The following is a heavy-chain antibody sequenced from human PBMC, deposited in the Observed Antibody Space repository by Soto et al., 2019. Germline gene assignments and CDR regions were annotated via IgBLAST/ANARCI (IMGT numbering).Heavy chain of an antibody. V-gene: IGHV1-69*02. Sequence: QVQLVQSGAEVKKPGSLVKVSCKASGGTFSSYTISWVRQAPGQGLEWMGRIIPILGIANYAQKFQGRVTITEDKSTSTAYMELSSRRSEDTAVYYCARGGVGGYCSGGSCRNWFDPWGQGTLVTVSS. J-gene: IGHJ5*02. D-gene: IGHD2-15*01. CDR2: IIPILGIA. CDR1: GGTFSSYT. CDR3: ARGGVGGYCSGGSCRNWFDP.